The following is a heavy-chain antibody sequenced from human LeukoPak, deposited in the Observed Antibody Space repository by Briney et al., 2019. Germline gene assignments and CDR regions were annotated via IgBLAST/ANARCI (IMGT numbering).Heavy chain of an antibody. V-gene: IGHV4-59*06. CDR2: IYYSGST. CDR3: AGGAARANDAFDI. D-gene: IGHD1-26*01. CDR1: GGSISGYY. J-gene: IGHJ3*02. Sequence: PSETLSLTCTVSGGSISGYYWSWIRQHPGKGLEWIGYIYYSGSTYYNPSLKSRVTISVDTSKNQFSLKLSSVTAADTAVYYCAGGAARANDAFDIWGQGTMVTVSS.